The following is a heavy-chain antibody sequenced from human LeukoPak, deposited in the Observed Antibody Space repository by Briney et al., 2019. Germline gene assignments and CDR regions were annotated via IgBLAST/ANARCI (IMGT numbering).Heavy chain of an antibody. V-gene: IGHV3-7*01. CDR1: GFTFSHFW. CDR2: INKTGSET. D-gene: IGHD2-15*01. CDR3: AREDGYCSGGNCYSYFDS. Sequence: GGSLRLSCAASGFTFSHFWMSWVRQAPGKGLEWVAYINKTGSETYYVDSVKGRFTITRDNTRNSLFLQMYSLRAEDTAVYFCAREDGYCSGGNCYSYFDSWGQGTLVTVSS. J-gene: IGHJ4*02.